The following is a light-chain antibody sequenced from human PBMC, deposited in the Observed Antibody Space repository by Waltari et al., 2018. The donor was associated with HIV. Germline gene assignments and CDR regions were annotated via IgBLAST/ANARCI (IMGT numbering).Light chain of an antibody. Sequence: EVVMPQPPAPLSVSPGARPTLSCRASQSLTINLAWYQQKPGQAPRLLIYGASTRATGVPARFSGSESGTEFTLTISSLQSEDFAVYYCQQYNQWPRTFGQGTKVEIK. V-gene: IGKV3D-15*01. CDR2: GAS. CDR3: QQYNQWPRT. J-gene: IGKJ2*01. CDR1: QSLTIN.